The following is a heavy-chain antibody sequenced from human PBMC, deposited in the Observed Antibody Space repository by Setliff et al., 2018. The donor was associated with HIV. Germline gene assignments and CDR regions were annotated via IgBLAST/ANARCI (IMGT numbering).Heavy chain of an antibody. CDR2: INPSDGIP. CDR1: GFSFSRHY. Sequence: ASVKVSCKASGFSFSRHYMHWVRQAPGEGLEWVAMINPSDGIPSYAQRFQDRVVVTRDTSRSIVYMELSSLLSEDTAVYFCTRAFPPMIPAAFDIWGLGTLVTV. J-gene: IGHJ3*02. V-gene: IGHV1-46*01. CDR3: TRAFPPMIPAAFDI. D-gene: IGHD3-16*01.